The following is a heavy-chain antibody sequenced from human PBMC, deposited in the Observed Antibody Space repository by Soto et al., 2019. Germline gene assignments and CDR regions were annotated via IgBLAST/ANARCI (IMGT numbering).Heavy chain of an antibody. CDR3: ARVCGGDCHYGMDV. Sequence: QVQLQESGPGLVKPSQTLSLTCTVSGGSISSGGYYWSWIRQHPGKGLEWSGYIYYSGSTYYNPSLKSRVTISADTSKNQFSLKLSSVTAADTAVYYCARVCGGDCHYGMDVWGQGTTVTVSS. J-gene: IGHJ6*02. D-gene: IGHD2-21*02. CDR1: GGSISSGGYY. V-gene: IGHV4-31*03. CDR2: IYYSGST.